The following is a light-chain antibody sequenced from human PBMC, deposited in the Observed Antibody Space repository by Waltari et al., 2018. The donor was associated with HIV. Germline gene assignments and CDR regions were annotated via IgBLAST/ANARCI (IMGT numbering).Light chain of an antibody. CDR3: QRTYLIT. Sequence: DIQLTQSPSSLSASVGDRVTITCRVSQVFSTFLNWYRQKPGKVPNLLIYSASNLQSGVPFRFSGSGSGTVFTLTISSPQPEDVATYYGQRTYLITFGQGTRLEIK. CDR1: QVFSTF. CDR2: SAS. V-gene: IGKV1-27*01. J-gene: IGKJ5*01.